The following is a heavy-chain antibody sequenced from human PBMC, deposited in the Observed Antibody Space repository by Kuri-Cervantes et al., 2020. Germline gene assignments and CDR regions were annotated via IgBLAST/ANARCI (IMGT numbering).Heavy chain of an antibody. CDR3: ARVSGYDPSYYYYYGRDV. V-gene: IGHV3-30-3*01. CDR2: ISYNGSNK. D-gene: IGHD5-12*01. J-gene: IGHJ6*02. CDR1: GFTFSSYA. Sequence: GGSLRLSCAASGFTFSSYAMHWVRQAPGKGLEWVAVISYNGSNKYYADSVKGRFTISRDNSKNTLYLQMNSLRAEDTAVYYCARVSGYDPSYYYYYGRDVWGQGTTVTVSS.